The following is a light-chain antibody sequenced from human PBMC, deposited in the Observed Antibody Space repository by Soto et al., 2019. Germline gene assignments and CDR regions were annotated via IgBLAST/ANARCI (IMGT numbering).Light chain of an antibody. CDR1: QNIHSC. V-gene: IGKV1-5*01. CDR2: GAS. CDR3: QQYDTMWT. Sequence: DIQMTQSPSTLSASIGDRVTITCRASQNIHSCVAWYQQKPGKAPKVLIYGASSLESGVPSRFSGSGSGTEFTLTISSLQPDDFATYFCQQYDTMWTFGQGTAVEI. J-gene: IGKJ1*01.